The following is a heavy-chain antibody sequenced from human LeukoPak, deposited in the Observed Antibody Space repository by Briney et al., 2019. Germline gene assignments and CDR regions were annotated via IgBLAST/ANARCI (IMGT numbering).Heavy chain of an antibody. CDR3: AKDPRSSGYYY. Sequence: AGGSLRLSCAASGFTSSNYAMSWVRQAPGKGLEWVSAISGSGGSTYYADSVKGRFTISRDNSKNTLYLQMNSLRAEDTAVYYCAKDPRSSGYYYWGQGTLVTVSS. CDR2: ISGSGGST. D-gene: IGHD3-22*01. J-gene: IGHJ4*02. V-gene: IGHV3-23*01. CDR1: GFTSSNYA.